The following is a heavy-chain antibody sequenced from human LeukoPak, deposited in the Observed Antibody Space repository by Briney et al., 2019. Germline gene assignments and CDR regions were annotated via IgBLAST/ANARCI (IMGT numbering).Heavy chain of an antibody. Sequence: GGSLRLSCAASGFTFSDYWMTWVRQAPGKGLEWVANIKQDGSEMYYVDSVKGRFTISRDNAKNSLYLQMKNLSAEDTAVYYCARNPRNLGYGDYWGQGTLVTVSS. CDR1: GFTFSDYW. J-gene: IGHJ4*02. V-gene: IGHV3-7*01. D-gene: IGHD2-15*01. CDR3: ARNPRNLGYGDY. CDR2: IKQDGSEM.